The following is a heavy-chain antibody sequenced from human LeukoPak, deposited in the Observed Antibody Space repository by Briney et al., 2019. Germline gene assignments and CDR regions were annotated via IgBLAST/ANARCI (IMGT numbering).Heavy chain of an antibody. J-gene: IGHJ4*02. V-gene: IGHV3-30*18. D-gene: IGHD2-2*01. CDR1: GFTFSSYG. CDR2: ISYDGSNK. Sequence: GRSLRLSCAASGFTFSSYGMHWVRQAPGKGLEWVAVISYDGSNKYYADSVKGRFTISRDNSKNTLYLQMNSLRAEDTAVYYCAKQKVVPAATLDYWGQGTLVTVSS. CDR3: AKQKVVPAATLDY.